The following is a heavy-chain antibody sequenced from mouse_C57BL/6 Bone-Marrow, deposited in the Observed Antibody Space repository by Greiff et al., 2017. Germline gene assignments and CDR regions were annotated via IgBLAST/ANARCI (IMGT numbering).Heavy chain of an antibody. CDR3: TIPITTVVAGDY. D-gene: IGHD1-1*01. CDR2: IDPEDGDT. Sequence: VQLQQSGAELVRPGASVKLSCTASGFNIKDYYMHWVKQRPEQGLEWIGRIDPEDGDTEYAPKFQGKAPMTADTSSNTAYLQLSSRTSEDTAVYYCTIPITTVVAGDYGGQGTTLTVSS. V-gene: IGHV14-1*01. J-gene: IGHJ2*01. CDR1: GFNIKDYY.